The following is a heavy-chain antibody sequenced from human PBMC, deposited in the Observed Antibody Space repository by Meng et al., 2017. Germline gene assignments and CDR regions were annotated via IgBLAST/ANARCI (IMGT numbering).Heavy chain of an antibody. J-gene: IGHJ3*02. Sequence: SETLSLTCTVSGGSISSYYWSWIRQPAGKGLEWIGRIYTSGSTNYNPSLKSRVTISVDTSKNQFSLKLSSVTAADTAVYYCARVRGYYYGSGSAAAFDIWGQGTMVTVSS. CDR2: IYTSGST. CDR1: GGSISSYY. V-gene: IGHV4-4*07. CDR3: ARVRGYYYGSGSAAAFDI. D-gene: IGHD3-10*01.